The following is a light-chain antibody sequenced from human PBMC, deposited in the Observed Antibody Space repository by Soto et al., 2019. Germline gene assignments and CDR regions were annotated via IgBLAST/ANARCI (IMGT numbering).Light chain of an antibody. V-gene: IGLV2-11*01. CDR3: CSYAGRYTYV. CDR2: DVS. J-gene: IGLJ1*01. CDR1: SSDVGGYNY. Sequence: QSVLAQPRSVSGSPGQSFTISCTGTSSDVGGYNYVSWYQQHPGKAPKLMVYDVSKRPSGVPDRFSGSKSGNTASLTISGLQAEDEADYYCCSYAGRYTYVFGTGTKVTVL.